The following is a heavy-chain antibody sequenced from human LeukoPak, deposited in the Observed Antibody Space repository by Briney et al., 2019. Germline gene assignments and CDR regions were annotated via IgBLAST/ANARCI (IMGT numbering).Heavy chain of an antibody. V-gene: IGHV3-48*03. CDR2: IGTSGSTI. D-gene: IGHD6-19*01. J-gene: IGHJ4*02. CDR1: GFIFSSYE. Sequence: PGGSLRLSCVASGFIFSSYEMNWVRQAPGKGLEWVSYIGTSGSTISYADSVQGRFTISRDNAKNSLFLQMNSLRAEDTAVYYCAREGSGSGWDFDYWGQGILVTVSS. CDR3: AREGSGSGWDFDY.